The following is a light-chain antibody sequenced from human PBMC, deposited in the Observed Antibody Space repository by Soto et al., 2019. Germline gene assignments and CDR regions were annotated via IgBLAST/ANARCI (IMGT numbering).Light chain of an antibody. V-gene: IGLV1-40*01. CDR2: GNS. CDR3: QSYASSLSGWV. J-gene: IGLJ3*02. Sequence: QSVLTQPPSVSGAPGQRVTISCTGSSSNIGAGYDVHWYQQLPGPAPKLLIYGNSNRPSGVPDRFSGSKSGTSASLAITGLRAEDEADYYCQSYASSLSGWVFGGGTKLTVL. CDR1: SSNIGAGYD.